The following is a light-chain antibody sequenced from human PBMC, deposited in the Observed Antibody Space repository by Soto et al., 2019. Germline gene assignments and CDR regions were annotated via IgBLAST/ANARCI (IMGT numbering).Light chain of an antibody. CDR3: QQYHNWPPLT. CDR2: DAS. V-gene: IGKV3-15*01. Sequence: EIVMTQPPATLSVSPGDRATLSCRASQSVSSSLAWYQQIPGQAPRLLIYDASTRATGIPARFGGSGSGTEFTLTISSLQSEDFAVYYCQQYHNWPPLTFGGGTKVDIK. J-gene: IGKJ4*01. CDR1: QSVSSS.